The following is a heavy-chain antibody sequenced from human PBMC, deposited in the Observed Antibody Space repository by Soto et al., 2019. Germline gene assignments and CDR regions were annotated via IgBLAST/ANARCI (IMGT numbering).Heavy chain of an antibody. Sequence: SETLSLTCTVSGGSISSGGYYWSWIRQHPRTGLEWIGHISYSGSTYYNSSLKSRVTISVDTSRNQFSLIVNSVTAADTAVYYCARHGGITMIEGGGLLSAFDIWGQGTMVTVSS. CDR2: ISYSGST. CDR3: ARHGGITMIEGGGLLSAFDI. J-gene: IGHJ3*02. CDR1: GGSISSGGYY. V-gene: IGHV4-31*03. D-gene: IGHD3-22*01.